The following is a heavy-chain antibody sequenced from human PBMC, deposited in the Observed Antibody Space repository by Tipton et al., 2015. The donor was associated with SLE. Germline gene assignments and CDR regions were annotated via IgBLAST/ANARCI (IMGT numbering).Heavy chain of an antibody. CDR1: GYSISRGYF. Sequence: LRLSCTVSGYSISRGYFWAWIRQSPGKGLEWIANIYHSGSTYYNPSLKSRVTMSLDTSNNRFSLKLTSVTAADTAVYYCARTFFRGQSDTSGYTMDVWGQGTTVTVSS. J-gene: IGHJ6*02. CDR2: IYHSGST. V-gene: IGHV4-38-2*02. CDR3: ARTFFRGQSDTSGYTMDV. D-gene: IGHD5-12*01.